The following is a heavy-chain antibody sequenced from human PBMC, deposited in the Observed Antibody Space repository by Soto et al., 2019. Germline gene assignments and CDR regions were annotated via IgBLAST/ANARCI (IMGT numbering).Heavy chain of an antibody. CDR2: IYWNDDK. CDR3: AHFLTGFDAFDI. V-gene: IGHV2-5*01. D-gene: IGHD2-15*01. CDR1: GFALSTSGVG. J-gene: IGHJ3*02. Sequence: QITLKESGPTLVRPTQTLTLTCTFSGFALSTSGVGVGWIRQPPGKALEWLALIYWNDDKRYSPSLKTSLTITKDTSKNRVVLMMTNMGPVDTATYYCAHFLTGFDAFDIWGQGTMVTVSS.